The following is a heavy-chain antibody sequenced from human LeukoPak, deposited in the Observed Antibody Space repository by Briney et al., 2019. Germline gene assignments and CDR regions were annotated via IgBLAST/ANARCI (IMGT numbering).Heavy chain of an antibody. V-gene: IGHV1-2*02. CDR3: ARLDSVAGTYAFDI. CDR2: INPNSGGT. CDR1: GYTFTGYY. D-gene: IGHD6-19*01. Sequence: ASVKVSCKASGYTFTGYYMHWVRQAPGQGLEWMGWINPNSGGTNYAQKFQGRVTMTRDTSISTAYMELSRLRSDDTAVYYCARLDSVAGTYAFDIWGQGTMVTVSS. J-gene: IGHJ3*02.